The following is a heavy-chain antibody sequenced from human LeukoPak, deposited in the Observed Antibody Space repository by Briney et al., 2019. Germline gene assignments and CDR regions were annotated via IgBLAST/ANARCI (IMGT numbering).Heavy chain of an antibody. CDR3: ARSRGIHDESGWRTFDY. J-gene: IGHJ4*02. V-gene: IGHV3-23*01. CDR2: ISDDGTYT. CDR1: GFTFNVYT. Sequence: SGGSLRLSCAASGFTFNVYTMTWVRQAPGKGLEWVSIISDDGTYTYYADSVKDRFSISRDNSKNTVNLQMNSLRAEDTAIYYCARSRGIHDESGWRTFDYWGQGALVTVSS. D-gene: IGHD6-19*01.